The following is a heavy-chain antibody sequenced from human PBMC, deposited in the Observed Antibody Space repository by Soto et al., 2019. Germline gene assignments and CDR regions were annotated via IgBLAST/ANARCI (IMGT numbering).Heavy chain of an antibody. CDR1: GGSISSSSYY. J-gene: IGHJ6*02. V-gene: IGHV4-39*01. CDR2: IYYSGST. CDR3: ARVSYSSYPLYYYYGMDV. D-gene: IGHD6-6*01. Sequence: SETLSLTCTVSGGSISSSSYYWGWIRQPPGKGLEWIGSIYYSGSTYYNPSLKSRVTISVDTSKNQFSLKLSAVSAADTAVYYCARVSYSSYPLYYYYGMDVWGQETTVTVSS.